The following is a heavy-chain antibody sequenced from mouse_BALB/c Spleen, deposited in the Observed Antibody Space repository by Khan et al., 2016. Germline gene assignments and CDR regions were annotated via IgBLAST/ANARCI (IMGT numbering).Heavy chain of an antibody. V-gene: IGHV1-62-2*01. CDR1: GYTFTEYI. CDR2: FYPLSGSI. D-gene: IGHD1-1*02. Sequence: VQLQESGAGLVKPGASVKLSCKASGYTFTEYIIHWVKQRSGQGLEWIGWFYPLSGSIKYNEKFKDKATLTADKSSSTVYMELSRLTSEDSAVYVCARQDGIPHYAMDYWGQGTSVTVSS. CDR3: ARQDGIPHYAMDY. J-gene: IGHJ4*01.